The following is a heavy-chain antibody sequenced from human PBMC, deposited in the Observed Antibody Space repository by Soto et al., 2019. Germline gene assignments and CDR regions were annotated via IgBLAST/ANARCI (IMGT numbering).Heavy chain of an antibody. V-gene: IGHV1-3*01. J-gene: IGHJ6*02. CDR2: INAGNGNT. CDR1: GYTFTSYA. D-gene: IGHD3-10*01. Sequence: QVQLVQSGAEVKKPGASVKVSCKASGYTFTSYAMHWVRQAPGQRLEWMGWINAGNGNTKYSQKFQGRVTITRDTSASTAYMELSSLRSEDTAVYCCARTGVNLYYYYGMDVWGQGTTVTVSS. CDR3: ARTGVNLYYYYGMDV.